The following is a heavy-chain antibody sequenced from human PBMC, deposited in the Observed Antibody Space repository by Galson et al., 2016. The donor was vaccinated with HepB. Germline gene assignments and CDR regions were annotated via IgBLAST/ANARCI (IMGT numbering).Heavy chain of an antibody. J-gene: IGHJ6*02. Sequence: SEXLSLTCTVSGGSISSYYWSWIRQPPGKGLEWIGYIYYSGSTNSNPSLKRRVTISIDTSKNQFSLKLSSVTAADAAVYYCARAHSNAIFWYYYYGMDVWGQGTTVTVSS. V-gene: IGHV4-59*01. CDR2: IYYSGST. D-gene: IGHD3-3*01. CDR3: ARAHSNAIFWYYYYGMDV. CDR1: GGSISSYY.